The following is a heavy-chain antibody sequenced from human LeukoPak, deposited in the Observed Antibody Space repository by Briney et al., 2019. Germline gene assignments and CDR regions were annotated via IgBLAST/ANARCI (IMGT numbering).Heavy chain of an antibody. J-gene: IGHJ4*02. CDR2: ISGSGGST. V-gene: IGHV3-23*01. D-gene: IGHD5-24*01. Sequence: GGSLRLSCAASGVIFSSYEMNWVRQAPGKGLEWVSAISGSGGSTYYADSVKGRFTISRDNSKNTLYLQMNSLRAEDTAVYYCAKDLGRWLHPAGDYWGQGTLVTVSS. CDR1: GVIFSSYE. CDR3: AKDLGRWLHPAGDY.